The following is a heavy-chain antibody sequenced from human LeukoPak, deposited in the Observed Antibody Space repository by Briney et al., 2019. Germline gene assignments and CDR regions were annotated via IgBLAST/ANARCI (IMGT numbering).Heavy chain of an antibody. CDR1: GFTFFTSH. Sequence: GGSLRLSCTASGFTFFTSHMHWVRQAPGKGLDWVAIISYDGSNEYYAESVKGRFTISRDNAKNTLFLQMNSLRQEDTAVYYCASISGWLGGFDYWGQGTLVTVSS. V-gene: IGHV3-30-3*01. CDR2: ISYDGSNE. D-gene: IGHD6-19*01. CDR3: ASISGWLGGFDY. J-gene: IGHJ4*02.